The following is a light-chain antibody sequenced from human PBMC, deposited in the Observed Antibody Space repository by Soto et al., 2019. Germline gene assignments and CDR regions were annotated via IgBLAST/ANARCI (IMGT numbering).Light chain of an antibody. CDR3: QQYDDLPLT. Sequence: AIRMTQYPSSLSASTGDRVTITCRASQGISSYLAWYQQKPGKAPKLLIYAASTLQSGVPSRFSGSGSGTDFTFTISSLQPEDFATYHCQQYDDLPLTFGQGTRLEIK. J-gene: IGKJ5*01. V-gene: IGKV1-8*01. CDR2: AAS. CDR1: QGISSY.